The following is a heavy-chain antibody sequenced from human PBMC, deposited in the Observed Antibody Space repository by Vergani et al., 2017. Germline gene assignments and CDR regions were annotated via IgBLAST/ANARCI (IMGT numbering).Heavy chain of an antibody. V-gene: IGHV4-34*01. CDR2: INQSGST. D-gene: IGHD2-8*01. Sequence: QVQLQQWGAGLLKPSETLSLTCAVYGGSFSGYYWSWIRQPPGKGLEWIGEINQSGSTNYNPSLKRRVTISVDTSKNQFSLKVSYVTAADTAVYYCARGSAKVIMLYAMDAFDIWGQGTMVTVSS. CDR1: GGSFSGYY. CDR3: ARGSAKVIMLYAMDAFDI. J-gene: IGHJ3*02.